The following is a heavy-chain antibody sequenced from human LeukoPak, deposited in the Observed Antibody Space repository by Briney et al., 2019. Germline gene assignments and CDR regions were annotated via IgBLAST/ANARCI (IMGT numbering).Heavy chain of an antibody. D-gene: IGHD3-16*01. J-gene: IGHJ6*02. CDR2: MNPNSGNT. CDR3: ARGSAPRGYYYYGMDV. CDR1: GYTFTSYD. Sequence: ASVKVSCKASGYTFTSYDINWVRQATGQGLEWMGWMNPNSGNTGYAQKFQGRVTMTRNTSISTAYMELSSLRSEDTAVYYCARGSAPRGYYYYGMDVWGQGTTVTVSS. V-gene: IGHV1-8*01.